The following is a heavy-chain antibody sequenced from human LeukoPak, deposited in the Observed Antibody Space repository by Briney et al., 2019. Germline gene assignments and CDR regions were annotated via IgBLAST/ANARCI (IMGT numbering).Heavy chain of an antibody. CDR2: IGSAGSTI. Sequence: GESLRLSCAASGLTFSSYEVNWVRQAPGKGLEWVSYIGSAGSTIYYADSVKGRFTISRDNAKNSLYLQMNSLRAEDTAVYYCVRANDAFDIWGQGTMVIVSS. CDR3: VRANDAFDI. J-gene: IGHJ3*02. V-gene: IGHV3-48*03. CDR1: GLTFSSYE.